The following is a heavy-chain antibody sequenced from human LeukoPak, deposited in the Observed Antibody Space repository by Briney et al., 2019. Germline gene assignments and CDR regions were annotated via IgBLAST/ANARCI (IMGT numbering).Heavy chain of an antibody. V-gene: IGHV3-48*03. D-gene: IGHD1-1*01. J-gene: IGHJ3*02. CDR3: ARYTTSRAFDI. CDR2: MSSSGRNI. Sequence: PGGSLRLSCAASGXTFSSYEMNWVRQAPGKGLEWVSYMSSSGRNIYYADSVKGRFTISRDTAKNSLYLQMNSLRAEDTAVYYCARYTTSRAFDIWGQGTMVTVSS. CDR1: GXTFSSYE.